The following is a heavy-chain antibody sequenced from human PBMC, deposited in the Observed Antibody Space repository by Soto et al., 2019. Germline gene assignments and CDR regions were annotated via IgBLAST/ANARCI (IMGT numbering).Heavy chain of an antibody. Sequence: EVQLVESGGGLVQPGGSLRLSCAASGFTFSTYSMSWVRQAPGKGLEWVSYISSDGRTVNYADSVEGRFTISRDDAKNSLYLPMNNLRAEDTDVYYCARDWREMTTDYWGQGTLVTVSS. V-gene: IGHV3-48*01. D-gene: IGHD4-17*01. CDR2: ISSDGRTV. CDR3: ARDWREMTTDY. J-gene: IGHJ4*02. CDR1: GFTFSTYS.